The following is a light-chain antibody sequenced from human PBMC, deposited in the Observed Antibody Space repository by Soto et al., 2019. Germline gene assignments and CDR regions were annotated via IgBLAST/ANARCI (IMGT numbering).Light chain of an antibody. CDR1: SSDIGGYNY. J-gene: IGLJ2*01. CDR3: SSYTGTTTHVV. CDR2: DVS. Sequence: QPVLTQPASVSGSPGQSITVSCTGTSSDIGGYNYVCWYQQHPGKAPKLMIYDVSDRPSGVSNRFSGSKSGNTASLTISGLQAEDEADYYCSSYTGTTTHVVFGGGTKLTVL. V-gene: IGLV2-14*03.